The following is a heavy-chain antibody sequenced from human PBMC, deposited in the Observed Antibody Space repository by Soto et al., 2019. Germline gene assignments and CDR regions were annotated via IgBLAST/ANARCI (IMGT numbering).Heavy chain of an antibody. CDR3: ARAYYSSSWPHYYSYGMDV. Sequence: ASVKVSCKASGYTFTSYDINWVRQATGQGREWMGWMNPNSGNTGYAQKFQGRVTMTRNTSISTAYMELSSLRSEDTAVYYCARAYYSSSWPHYYSYGMDVWGQGXTVTVSS. D-gene: IGHD6-13*01. CDR1: GYTFTSYD. J-gene: IGHJ6*02. V-gene: IGHV1-8*01. CDR2: MNPNSGNT.